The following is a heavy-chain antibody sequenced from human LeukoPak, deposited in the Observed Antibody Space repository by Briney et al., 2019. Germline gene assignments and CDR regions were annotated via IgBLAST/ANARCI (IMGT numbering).Heavy chain of an antibody. CDR3: AKALLLPYYYYYMDV. D-gene: IGHD2-15*01. Sequence: GGSLRLSCAASGFTVSSNYMSWVRQAPGKGLEWVSVIYSGGSTYYADSVKGRFTISRDNSKNTLYLQMNSLRAEDTAVYYCAKALLLPYYYYYMDVWGKGTTVTVSS. V-gene: IGHV3-66*01. CDR1: GFTVSSNY. CDR2: IYSGGST. J-gene: IGHJ6*03.